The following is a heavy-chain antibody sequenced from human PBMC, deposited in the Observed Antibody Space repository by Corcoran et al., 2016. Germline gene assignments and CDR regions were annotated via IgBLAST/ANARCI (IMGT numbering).Heavy chain of an antibody. Sequence: EVQLVESGGGLVQPGGSLRLSCAASGFTFSSYWMRWVRQAPGKGLEWVANIKQDGSEKYYVDSVKGRFTISRDNAKNSLYLQMNSLRAEDTAVDYCAREGYGGSGVYYYGMDVWGQGTTVTVSS. CDR2: IKQDGSEK. J-gene: IGHJ6*02. CDR1: GFTFSSYW. CDR3: AREGYGGSGVYYYGMDV. V-gene: IGHV3-7*01. D-gene: IGHD3-10*01.